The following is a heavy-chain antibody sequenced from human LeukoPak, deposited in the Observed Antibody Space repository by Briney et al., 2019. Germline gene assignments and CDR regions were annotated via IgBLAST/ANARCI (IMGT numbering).Heavy chain of an antibody. CDR3: ARGYDSSAYYPFNY. CDR1: GASVSATNYY. Sequence: SETLSLTCTVSGASVSATNYYWSWLRQHPGKGPEWIAYIYYDAGAYYNPSLESRVTISLDSSANQFSLGLSSVTAADTAVYYCARGYDSSAYYPFNYWGQGTLVTVSS. D-gene: IGHD3-22*01. CDR2: IYYDAGA. J-gene: IGHJ4*02. V-gene: IGHV4-31*03.